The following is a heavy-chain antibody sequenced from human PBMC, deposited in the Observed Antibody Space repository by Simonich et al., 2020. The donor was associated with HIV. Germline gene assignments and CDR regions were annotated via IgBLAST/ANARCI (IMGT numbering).Heavy chain of an antibody. CDR3: ARRPPITGRGFDI. V-gene: IGHV4-34*04. D-gene: IGHD3-10*01. J-gene: IGHJ3*02. CDR2: ISHRGTT. Sequence: QVLLQQRGAGLLKPSETLSLTCAVSGGSFSGYFWGWIRQPPGKGLEWIGEISHRGTTDNNPSLKSRGTISVDTSKNQVSLKLSSVTAADTAMYYCARRPPITGRGFDIWGQGTMVTVSS. CDR1: GGSFSGYF.